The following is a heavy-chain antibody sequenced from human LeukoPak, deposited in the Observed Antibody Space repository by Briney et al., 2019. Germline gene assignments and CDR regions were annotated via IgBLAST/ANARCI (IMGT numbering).Heavy chain of an antibody. Sequence: GGSLRLSCAASGFTFSSYAMSWVRQAPGKGLEWVSAIVGSGGTTYYADSVKGRFTISRDNSKNTLYLQMNSLRAEDPALYYCAKRSGRFLEWFYYGMDVWGQGTTVTVSS. CDR2: IVGSGGTT. V-gene: IGHV3-23*01. D-gene: IGHD3-3*01. J-gene: IGHJ6*02. CDR1: GFTFSSYA. CDR3: AKRSGRFLEWFYYGMDV.